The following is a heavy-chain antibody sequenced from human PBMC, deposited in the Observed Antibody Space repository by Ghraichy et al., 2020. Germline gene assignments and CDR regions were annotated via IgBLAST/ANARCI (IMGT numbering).Heavy chain of an antibody. CDR2: ISSSSSYI. J-gene: IGHJ4*02. V-gene: IGHV3-21*01. Sequence: GGSLRLSCAASGFTFSSYSMNWVRQAPGKGLEWVSSISSSSSYIYYADSVKGRFTISRDNAKNSLYLQMNSLRAEDTAVYYCASPSYSSGWLLFDYWGQGTLVTVSS. CDR1: GFTFSSYS. CDR3: ASPSYSSGWLLFDY. D-gene: IGHD6-19*01.